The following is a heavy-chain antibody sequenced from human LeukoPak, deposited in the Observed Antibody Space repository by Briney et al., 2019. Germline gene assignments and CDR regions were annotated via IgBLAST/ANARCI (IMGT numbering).Heavy chain of an antibody. J-gene: IGHJ5*02. CDR1: GGSISSGGYY. CDR2: IYYSGST. V-gene: IGHV4-31*03. CDR3: ARGTYRSSTSCYLVWFDP. Sequence: SETLSLTCTVSGGSISSGGYYWSWIRQHPGKGLEWIGYIYYSGSTYYNPSLKSRVTISVDTSKNQFSLKLSSVTAADTAVYYCARGTYRSSTSCYLVWFDPWGQGTLVTVSS. D-gene: IGHD2-2*01.